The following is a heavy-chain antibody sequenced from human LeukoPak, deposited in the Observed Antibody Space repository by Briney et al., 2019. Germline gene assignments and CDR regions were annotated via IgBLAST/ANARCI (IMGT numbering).Heavy chain of an antibody. CDR1: GFTFSSYW. D-gene: IGHD3-3*01. Sequence: GGSLRLSCAASGFTFSSYWMNWVRQAPGKGLEWVSSISSSSSYIYYADSVKGRFTISRGNAKNSLYLQMNSLRAEDTAVYYCARDRPIFGVVITDYYYYGMDVWGQGTTVTVSS. CDR3: ARDRPIFGVVITDYYYYGMDV. V-gene: IGHV3-21*01. J-gene: IGHJ6*02. CDR2: ISSSSSYI.